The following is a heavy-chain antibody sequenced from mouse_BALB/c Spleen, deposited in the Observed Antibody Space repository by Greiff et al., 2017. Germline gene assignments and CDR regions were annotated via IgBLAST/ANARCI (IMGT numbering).Heavy chain of an antibody. Sequence: VQLQQSGAELVKPGASVKLSCKASGYTFTEYIIHWVKQRSGQGLEWIVWFYPGSGSIKYNEKFKDKATLTADKSSSTVYMERSRLKSEDSAVYFCERHEDQMEDGSSWFAYWGQGTLVTVSA. CDR2: FYPGSGSI. CDR3: ERHEDQMEDGSSWFAY. J-gene: IGHJ3*01. CDR1: GYTFTEYI. V-gene: IGHV1-62-2*01. D-gene: IGHD1-1*01.